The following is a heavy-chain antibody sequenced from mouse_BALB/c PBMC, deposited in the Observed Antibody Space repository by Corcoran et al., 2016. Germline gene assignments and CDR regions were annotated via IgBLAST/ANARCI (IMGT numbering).Heavy chain of an antibody. CDR2: INPYNDGT. V-gene: IGHV1S136*01. CDR3: ARLYPGIAMDY. J-gene: IGHJ4*01. CDR1: GYTFTSYV. Sequence: EVQLQQTGPKLVKPGASVKMSCKASGYTFTSYVMHWVKQKPGQGLEWIGYINPYNDGTKYNKKFKGKATLTSDKSSSTAYMELSILTSEDYAVYCCARLYPGIAMDYWGQGTSVTVSS.